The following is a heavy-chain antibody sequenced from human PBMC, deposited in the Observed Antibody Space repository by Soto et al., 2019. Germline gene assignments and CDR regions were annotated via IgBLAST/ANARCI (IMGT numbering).Heavy chain of an antibody. CDR3: VKGVGVRYYYYYGMDV. CDR1: GFTFDDYA. CDR2: ISWNSGNI. V-gene: IGHV3-9*01. Sequence: EVQLVESGGGLVQPGRSLRLSCAASGFTFDDYAMLWVRQAPGKGLEWVSGISWNSGNIGYADSVKGRFIISRDNAKNSLYLQMNSLRAEDTALYYCVKGVGVRYYYYYGMDVWGQGTTVTVSS. D-gene: IGHD1-26*01. J-gene: IGHJ6*02.